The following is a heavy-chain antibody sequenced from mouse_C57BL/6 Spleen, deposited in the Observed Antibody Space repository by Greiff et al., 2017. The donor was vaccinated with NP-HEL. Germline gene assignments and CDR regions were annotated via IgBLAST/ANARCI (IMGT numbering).Heavy chain of an antibody. CDR3: ARLDYYGSSPNYAMDY. Sequence: EVQLQQSGPELVKPGASVKIPCKASGYTFTDYNMDWVKQSHGKSLEWIGDINPNNGVTIYNQKFKGKATLTVDKSSSTAYMELRSLTSEDTAVYYCARLDYYGSSPNYAMDYWGQGTSVTVSS. CDR1: GYTFTDYN. J-gene: IGHJ4*01. CDR2: INPNNGVT. D-gene: IGHD1-1*01. V-gene: IGHV1-18*01.